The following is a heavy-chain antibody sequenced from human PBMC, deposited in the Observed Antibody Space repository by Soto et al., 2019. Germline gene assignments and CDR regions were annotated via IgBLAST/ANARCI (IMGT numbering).Heavy chain of an antibody. V-gene: IGHV2-5*02. J-gene: IGHJ4*02. CDR2: IYWDDDK. CDR1: GSSLSSSGVG. Sequence: QITLKESGPTLVKPTQTLTLTCTFSGSSLSSSGVGVGWIRQPPGKALEWLALIYWDDDKRYSPSLKSRLTVTKDTSKNQVVLTMANMDPVDTATYYCAHALGGGSSSYFDYWGQGTLVTVSS. CDR3: AHALGGGSSSYFDY. D-gene: IGHD3-16*01.